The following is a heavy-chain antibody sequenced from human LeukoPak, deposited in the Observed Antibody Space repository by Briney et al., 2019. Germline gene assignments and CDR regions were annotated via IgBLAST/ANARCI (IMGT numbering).Heavy chain of an antibody. V-gene: IGHV3-21*01. Sequence: PGGSLRLSCAASGFIFRSYSMNWVRQAPGKGLEWVSSISSSSSYIYYADSVKGRFTISRDNAKNSLYLQMSSLRAEDTAVYYCARGGAYYYDSSGYHYWGQGTLVTVSS. J-gene: IGHJ4*02. CDR1: GFIFRSYS. CDR3: ARGGAYYYDSSGYHY. CDR2: ISSSSSYI. D-gene: IGHD3-22*01.